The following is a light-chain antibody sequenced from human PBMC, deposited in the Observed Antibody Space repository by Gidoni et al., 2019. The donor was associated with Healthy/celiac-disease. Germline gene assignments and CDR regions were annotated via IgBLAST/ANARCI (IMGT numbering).Light chain of an antibody. V-gene: IGLV2-11*01. CDR1: SSDVGGYNY. Sequence: QSALTQPRSVSGSPGLSVTISCTGTSSDVGGYNYVSWYQQHPGKAPKLMIYDVSKRPSGVPDRFSGSKSGNTASLTISGLQAEDEADYYCCSYAGSYTPHVVFGGGTKLTVL. CDR2: DVS. J-gene: IGLJ2*01. CDR3: CSYAGSYTPHVV.